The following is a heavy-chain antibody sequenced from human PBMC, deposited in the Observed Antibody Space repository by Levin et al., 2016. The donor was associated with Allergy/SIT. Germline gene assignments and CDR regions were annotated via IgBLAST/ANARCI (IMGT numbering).Heavy chain of an antibody. CDR3: ARGRFIAAAGAYVVRYFDY. V-gene: IGHV1-2*02. J-gene: IGHJ4*02. Sequence: WVRQAPGQGLEWMGWINPNSGGTNYAQKFQGRVTMTRDTSISTAYMELSRLRSDDTAVYYCARGRFIAAAGAYVVRYFDYWGQGTLVTVSS. CDR2: INPNSGGT. D-gene: IGHD6-13*01.